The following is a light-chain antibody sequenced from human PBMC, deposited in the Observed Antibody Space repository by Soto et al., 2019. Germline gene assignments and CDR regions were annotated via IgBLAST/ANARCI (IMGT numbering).Light chain of an antibody. Sequence: LTQPPSASGAPGQSVTISCTGTSSDVGGYYYVSWYQQHPGKAPKLMIYEVSKRPSGVPDRFSGSKSGNTASLTVSGLQAEDEADYYCSSYAGTNTPYVFGTGTKVTV. CDR2: EVS. CDR1: SSDVGGYYY. V-gene: IGLV2-8*01. J-gene: IGLJ1*01. CDR3: SSYAGTNTPYV.